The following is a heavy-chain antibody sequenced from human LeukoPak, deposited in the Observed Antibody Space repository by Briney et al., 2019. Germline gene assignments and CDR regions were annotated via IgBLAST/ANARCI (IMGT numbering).Heavy chain of an antibody. CDR3: VTDEPARSLYN. V-gene: IGHV3-23*05. J-gene: IGHJ4*02. Sequence: PGGALRLSCAASGFIFSDYYMSWVRQVPGKGLELVSAIVCGSTHYTDSVKGRFTIPRANSKNMLYLEMHSLRAEDTGVYYCVTDEPARSLYNWGQGTLVTASS. CDR1: GFIFSDYY. CDR2: IVCGST. D-gene: IGHD1-26*01.